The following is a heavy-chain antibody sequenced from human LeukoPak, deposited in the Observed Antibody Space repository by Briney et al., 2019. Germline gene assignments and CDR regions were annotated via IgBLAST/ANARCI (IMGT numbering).Heavy chain of an antibody. D-gene: IGHD3-16*02. J-gene: IGHJ4*02. CDR2: IYYSGST. Sequence: SQTLSLTCTVSGGSISNLDYYWTWIRQPAGKRLEWIGRIYYSGSTYYNPSLKSRVTISVDTSKNQFSLKLSSVTAADTAVYYCARRPRFWDYVWGSYRYYFDYWGQGTLVTVSS. CDR3: ARRPRFWDYVWGSYRYYFDY. V-gene: IGHV4-61*02. CDR1: GGSISNLDYY.